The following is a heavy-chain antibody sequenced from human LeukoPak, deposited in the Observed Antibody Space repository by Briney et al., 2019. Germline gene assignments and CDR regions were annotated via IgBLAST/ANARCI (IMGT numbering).Heavy chain of an antibody. D-gene: IGHD6-13*01. CDR1: GYTFTSYG. V-gene: IGHV1-18*01. CDR3: ARDGGSSSWYPY. CDR2: ISANKGTT. Sequence: ASVKVSCKASGYTFTSYGISWVRQAPGQGLEWVGWISANKGTTIYAQNVQGRVTMATDTSTSTAYMELRSLRSEDTAVYYCARDGGSSSWYPYWGQGTLVTVSS. J-gene: IGHJ4*02.